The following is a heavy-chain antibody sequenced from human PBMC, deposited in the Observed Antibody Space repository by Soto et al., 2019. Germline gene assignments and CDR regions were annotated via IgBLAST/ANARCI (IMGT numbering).Heavy chain of an antibody. V-gene: IGHV3-23*01. Sequence: PGGSLRLSCSASGFTFINYAMTWVRQAPGRGLEWVSSISSRGGTTYYADSVKGRFTFSKDQSRTTLYLEMNSLRAEDTALSFCAKDRHYGDFLPLDYWGKGTLVTDSS. CDR3: AKDRHYGDFLPLDY. CDR2: ISSRGGTT. J-gene: IGHJ4*02. CDR1: GFTFINYA. D-gene: IGHD4-17*01.